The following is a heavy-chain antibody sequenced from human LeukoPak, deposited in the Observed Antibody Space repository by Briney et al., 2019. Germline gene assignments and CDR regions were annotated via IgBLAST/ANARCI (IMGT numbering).Heavy chain of an antibody. Sequence: PSETLSLTCTVSGYSISSGYYWGWIRQPPGKGLEWIGSIYHSGSTFDNPSLKSRVTISVDTSKNQFSLKLSSVTAADTAVYFCARTYSPPHSYYYYMDVWGKGTTVTISS. CDR1: GYSISSGYY. CDR3: ARTYSPPHSYYYYMDV. V-gene: IGHV4-38-2*02. J-gene: IGHJ6*03. D-gene: IGHD5-12*01. CDR2: IYHSGST.